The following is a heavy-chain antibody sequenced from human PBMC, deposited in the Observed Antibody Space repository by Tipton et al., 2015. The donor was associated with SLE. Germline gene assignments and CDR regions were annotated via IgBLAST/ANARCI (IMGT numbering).Heavy chain of an antibody. Sequence: TLSLTCAVYGGSFSGYYWSWIRQPPGKGLEGIGEINHRGSTISVDTSKNQFSLKLSSVTAADTAVYYCARGIAVAAPAFDIWGQGTMVTVSS. CDR3: ARGIAVAAPAFDI. CDR1: GGSFSGYY. CDR2: INHRG. D-gene: IGHD6-19*01. J-gene: IGHJ3*02. V-gene: IGHV4-34*01.